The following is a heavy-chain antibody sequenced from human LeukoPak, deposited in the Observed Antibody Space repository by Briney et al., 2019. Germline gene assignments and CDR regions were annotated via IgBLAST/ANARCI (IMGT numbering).Heavy chain of an antibody. CDR1: GYTFTSYA. D-gene: IGHD3-10*01. CDR3: ARDSAMVRGVIISWFDP. V-gene: IGHV1-3*01. CDR2: INAGNGNT. J-gene: IGHJ5*02. Sequence: ASVKVSCKASGYTFTSYAMHWVRQAPGQRLEWMGWINAGNGNTKYSQKFQGRVTITRDTSASTAYMELSSLRSEDTAVYYCARDSAMVRGVIISWFDPWGQGTLVTVSS.